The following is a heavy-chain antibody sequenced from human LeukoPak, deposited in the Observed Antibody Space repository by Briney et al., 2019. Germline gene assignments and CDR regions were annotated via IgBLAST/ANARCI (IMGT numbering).Heavy chain of an antibody. CDR3: ARATYYYDSSGPLAGFDP. V-gene: IGHV3-21*01. J-gene: IGHJ5*02. Sequence: GSLRLSCGASGFTFSSYSMNWVRQAPGKGLEWVSSISSSSSYIYYADSVKGRFTISRDNAKNSLYLQMNSLRAEDTAVYYCARATYYYDSSGPLAGFDPWGQGTPVTVSS. CDR1: GFTFSSYS. CDR2: ISSSSSYI. D-gene: IGHD3-22*01.